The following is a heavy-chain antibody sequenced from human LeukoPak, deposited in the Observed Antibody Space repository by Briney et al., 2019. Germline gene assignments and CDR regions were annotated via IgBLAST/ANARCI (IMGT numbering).Heavy chain of an antibody. D-gene: IGHD6-19*01. J-gene: IGHJ4*02. CDR3: ARHYHKVAGEFDY. V-gene: IGHV5-10-1*01. Sequence: GESLKISCKGPGYSFTSYWISWVRQMPGKGLEWMGRIDPSDSYTNYSPSFRGHVTISADKSISTAYLQWSSLKASDTAMYYCARHYHKVAGEFDYWGQGTLVTVSS. CDR1: GYSFTSYW. CDR2: IDPSDSYT.